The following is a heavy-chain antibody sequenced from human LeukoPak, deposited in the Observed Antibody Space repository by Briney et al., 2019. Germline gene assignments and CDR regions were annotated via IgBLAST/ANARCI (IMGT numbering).Heavy chain of an antibody. Sequence: GGSLRLSCAASGFTFSAYCMIWVRQAPGKGLEWISYISGTSGTIYYADSLKGRFTISRDNAKNSLYLQMNSLRAEDTAVYYCARAPSSDYYSHFDYWSQGTLVTVSS. D-gene: IGHD3-22*01. CDR2: ISGTSGTI. CDR3: ARAPSSDYYSHFDY. J-gene: IGHJ4*02. CDR1: GFTFSAYC. V-gene: IGHV3-48*04.